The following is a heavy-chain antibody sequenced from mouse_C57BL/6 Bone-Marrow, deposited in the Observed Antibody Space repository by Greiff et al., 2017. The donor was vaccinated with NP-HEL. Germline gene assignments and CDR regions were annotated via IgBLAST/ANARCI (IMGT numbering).Heavy chain of an antibody. CDR3: ARRKGGYYWYFDV. D-gene: IGHD1-1*02. J-gene: IGHJ1*03. CDR1: GYAFTNYL. V-gene: IGHV1-54*01. Sequence: VQLQQSGAELVRPGTSVKVSCKASGYAFTNYLIEWVKQRPGQGLEWIGVINPGSGGTNYNEKFKGTATLTADKSSSTAYMQLSSLTSEYSAVYFCARRKGGYYWYFDVWGTGTTVTVSS. CDR2: INPGSGGT.